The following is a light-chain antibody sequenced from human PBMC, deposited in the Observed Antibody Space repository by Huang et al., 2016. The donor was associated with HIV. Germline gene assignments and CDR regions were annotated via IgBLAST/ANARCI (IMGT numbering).Light chain of an antibody. CDR3: HHYSNWPPTWT. Sequence: EIVMTQSPATLSVSPGERATPSCRASQSVAKHFACYQQNPGQDPRLLIYGAPTRATGIPARFSGSGSGTEFTLTIRSLQSEDFAVYYCHHYSNWPPTWTFGQGTKVEIK. CDR1: QSVAKH. J-gene: IGKJ1*01. CDR2: GAP. V-gene: IGKV3-15*01.